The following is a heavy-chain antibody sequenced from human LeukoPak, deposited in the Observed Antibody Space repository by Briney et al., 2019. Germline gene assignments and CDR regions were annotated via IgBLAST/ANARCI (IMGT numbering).Heavy chain of an antibody. CDR3: AVTLGVRGVTPYSIDV. CDR1: GYSFNSYW. Sequence: GESLKISCKGSGYSFNSYWIVWVRQMPGKGLEWMGIIYPGDSDTRYSPSFQGQVTISADKSISTAYLQWSSLKASDTAIYYCAVTLGVRGVTPYSIDVWGQGTTVTVSS. CDR2: IYPGDSDT. V-gene: IGHV5-51*01. D-gene: IGHD3-10*01. J-gene: IGHJ6*02.